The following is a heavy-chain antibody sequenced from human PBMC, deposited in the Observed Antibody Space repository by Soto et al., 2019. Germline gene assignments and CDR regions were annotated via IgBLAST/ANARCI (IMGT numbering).Heavy chain of an antibody. CDR1: GFTFSSYE. D-gene: IGHD3-22*01. CDR2: ISSSGSTI. Sequence: GGSLRLSCAASGFTFSSYEMNWVRQAPGKGLEWVSYISSSGSTIYYADSVKGRFTISRDNAKNSLYLQMNSLRAEDTAVYYCGRERRREARSGYYHYGMDLWGQGTTVTVSS. J-gene: IGHJ6*02. V-gene: IGHV3-48*03. CDR3: GRERRREARSGYYHYGMDL.